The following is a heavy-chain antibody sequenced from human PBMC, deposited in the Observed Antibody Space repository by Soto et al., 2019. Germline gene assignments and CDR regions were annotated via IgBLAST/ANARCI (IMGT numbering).Heavy chain of an antibody. D-gene: IGHD3-22*01. CDR1: GFTFSDYY. CDR2: ISSSSSYI. CDR3: ARYDSSGYYWPYYYYGMDV. J-gene: IGHJ6*02. V-gene: IGHV3-11*06. Sequence: GGSLRLSCAASGFTFSDYYMTWIRQAPGKGLEWVSSISSSSSYIYYADSVKGRFTISRDNAKNSLYLQMNSLRAEDTAVYYCARYDSSGYYWPYYYYGMDVWGQGTTVTVSS.